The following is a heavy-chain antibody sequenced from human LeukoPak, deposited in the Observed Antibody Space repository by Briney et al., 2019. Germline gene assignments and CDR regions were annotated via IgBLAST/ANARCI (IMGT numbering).Heavy chain of an antibody. Sequence: GGSLRLSCVASGFTFSDYHINWVRQPPGKGLEWVSYISSSSGTIHYADSVKGRFTISRDNAKSSLYLQMNSLRAEDTAVYYCARSRNPYDSSGYTESNAFDIWGQGTMVTVSS. CDR2: ISSSSGTI. CDR3: ARSRNPYDSSGYTESNAFDI. V-gene: IGHV3-48*01. J-gene: IGHJ3*02. D-gene: IGHD3-22*01. CDR1: GFTFSDYH.